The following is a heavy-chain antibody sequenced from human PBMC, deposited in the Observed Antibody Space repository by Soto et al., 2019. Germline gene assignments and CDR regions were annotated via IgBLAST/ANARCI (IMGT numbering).Heavy chain of an antibody. V-gene: IGHV1-69*06. CDR2: IIPIFGTA. J-gene: IGHJ1*01. CDR3: ASWGELLGTAEYFQH. D-gene: IGHD1-26*01. Sequence: QVQLVQSGAEVKKPGSSVKVSCKASGGTFSSYAISWVRQAPGQGLEWMGGIIPIFGTANYAQKFQGRVTSTADKSTSTAYMELSSLRSEDTAVYYCASWGELLGTAEYFQHWGQGTLVTVSS. CDR1: GGTFSSYA.